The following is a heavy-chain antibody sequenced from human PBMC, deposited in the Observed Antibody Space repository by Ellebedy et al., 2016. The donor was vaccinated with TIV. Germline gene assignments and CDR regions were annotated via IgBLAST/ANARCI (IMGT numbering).Heavy chain of an antibody. CDR3: TTGVTMGENRFFDS. Sequence: AASVKVSCKASGYTFTTYAIHWVRQASGQGLEWMGWMNPKTNNTVYAQKFQGRVTMTRNTPIKTAYLALTSLKFEDTAVYFCTTGVTMGENRFFDSWGQGTLVIVSS. CDR1: GYTFTTYA. D-gene: IGHD2-21*02. V-gene: IGHV1-8*02. CDR2: MNPKTNNT. J-gene: IGHJ5*01.